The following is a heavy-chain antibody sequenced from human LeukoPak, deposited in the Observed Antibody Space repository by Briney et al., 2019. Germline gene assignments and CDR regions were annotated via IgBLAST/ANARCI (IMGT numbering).Heavy chain of an antibody. CDR3: ARDFSGNYEHDY. V-gene: IGHV1-18*01. D-gene: IGHD3-10*01. CDR1: GYIXTRYG. Sequence: ASVKVSCKASGYIXTRYGISWVRQAPGQGLEWMGWISAYNGNTNYAQALQGRVTMTTDTSTTTAYMELRSLTSDDTAVYYCARDFSGNYEHDYWGQGTLVTVSS. J-gene: IGHJ4*02. CDR2: ISAYNGNT.